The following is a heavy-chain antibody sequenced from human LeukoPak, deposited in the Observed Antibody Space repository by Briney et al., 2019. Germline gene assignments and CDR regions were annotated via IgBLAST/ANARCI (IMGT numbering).Heavy chain of an antibody. CDR1: GFTFSSYA. CDR3: ARGGCSSGWYRD. V-gene: IGHV3-30*14. CDR2: ISYDGSNK. J-gene: IGHJ4*02. D-gene: IGHD6-19*01. Sequence: PGGSLRLSCAASGFTFSSYAMHWVRQAPGKGLEWVAVISYDGSNKYYADSVKGRFTISRDNSKNTLYLQMNSLRAEDTAVYYCARGGCSSGWYRDWGQGTLVTVSS.